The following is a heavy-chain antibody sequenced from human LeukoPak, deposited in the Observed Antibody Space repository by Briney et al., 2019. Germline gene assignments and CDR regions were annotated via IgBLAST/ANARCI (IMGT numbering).Heavy chain of an antibody. J-gene: IGHJ4*02. CDR1: GFTFSSYW. V-gene: IGHV3-7*01. Sequence: GGSLRLSCAASGFTFSSYWMSWVRQAPGKGLEWVANIKQDGSEKYYVDSVKGRFTISRDNAKNSLYLQMNSLRAEDTAVYYCARVRPYGGNPHDYYFDYWGQGTLVTVSS. CDR3: ARVRPYGGNPHDYYFDY. D-gene: IGHD4-23*01. CDR2: IKQDGSEK.